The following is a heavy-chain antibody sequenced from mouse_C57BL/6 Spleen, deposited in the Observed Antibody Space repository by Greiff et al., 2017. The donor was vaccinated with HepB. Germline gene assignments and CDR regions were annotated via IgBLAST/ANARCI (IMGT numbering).Heavy chain of an antibody. V-gene: IGHV1-64*01. CDR2: IHPNSGST. D-gene: IGHD4-1*01. Sequence: QVQLQQPGAELVKPGASVKLSCKASGYTFTSYWMHWVKQRPGQGLEWIGMIHPNSGSTNYNEKFKRKSTLTEDKSSSTAHMQLSSLTSEDSAVYYCASLTGTNFDYWGQGTTLTVSS. J-gene: IGHJ2*01. CDR3: ASLTGTNFDY. CDR1: GYTFTSYW.